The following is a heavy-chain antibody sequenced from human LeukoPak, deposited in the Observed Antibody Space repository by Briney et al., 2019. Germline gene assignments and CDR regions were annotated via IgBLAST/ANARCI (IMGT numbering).Heavy chain of an antibody. Sequence: GGSLRLSCAASGFTFSSYAMSWVRQAPGKGLEWVSAISGSGGSTYYADSVKGRFTISRDNSKNTLYLQMNSLRAEDTAVCYCAGVGPLLYYGSGSSHYWGQGTLVTVSS. CDR1: GFTFSSYA. D-gene: IGHD3-10*01. CDR3: AGVGPLLYYGSGSSHY. V-gene: IGHV3-23*01. J-gene: IGHJ4*02. CDR2: ISGSGGST.